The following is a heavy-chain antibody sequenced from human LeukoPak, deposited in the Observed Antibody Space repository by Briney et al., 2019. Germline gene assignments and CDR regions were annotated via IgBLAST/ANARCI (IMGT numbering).Heavy chain of an antibody. CDR2: ISSSSSYI. V-gene: IGHV3-21*01. CDR3: ARGRIVVVTAISPDNWFDP. D-gene: IGHD2-21*02. CDR1: GFTFSSYS. Sequence: GGSLRLSCAASGFTFSSYSMNWVRQAPGKGLEWVSSISSSSSYIYYADSVKGRFTISRDNAKNSLYLQMNSLRAEDTAVYYCARGRIVVVTAISPDNWFDPWGQGTLVTVSS. J-gene: IGHJ5*02.